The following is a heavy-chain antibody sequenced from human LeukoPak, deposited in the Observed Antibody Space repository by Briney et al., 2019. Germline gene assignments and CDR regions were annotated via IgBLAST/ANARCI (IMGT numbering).Heavy chain of an antibody. J-gene: IGHJ4*02. Sequence: ASVKVSCKASGGTFSSYAISWVRQAPGQGLEWMGWISAYNGNTNYAQKLQGRVTMTTDTSTSTAYMELRSLRSDDTAVYYCARNDDSSGYYPFDYWGQGTLVTVSS. D-gene: IGHD3-22*01. CDR2: ISAYNGNT. CDR1: GGTFSSYA. CDR3: ARNDDSSGYYPFDY. V-gene: IGHV1-18*01.